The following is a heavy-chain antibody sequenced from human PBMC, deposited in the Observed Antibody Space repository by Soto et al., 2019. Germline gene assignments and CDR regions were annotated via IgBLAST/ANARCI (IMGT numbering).Heavy chain of an antibody. Sequence: PSETLSLTCTLSGRSINNHYLSWIRQPPGKGLEWIGYVYYSGSTYYNPSLKSRVTIAVDTSKNQFSLKLSSVTAADTAVYSCASLYCSGGSCYADYWGQGTLVTVSS. V-gene: IGHV4-59*06. CDR1: GRSINNHY. CDR2: VYYSGST. CDR3: ASLYCSGGSCYADY. J-gene: IGHJ4*02. D-gene: IGHD2-15*01.